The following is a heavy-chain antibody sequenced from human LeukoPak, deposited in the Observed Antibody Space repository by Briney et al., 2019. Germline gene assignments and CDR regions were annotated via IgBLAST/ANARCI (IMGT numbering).Heavy chain of an antibody. Sequence: ASVKVSCKASGYSFIDYYMHWVRQAPGQGLEWMGWINPNSGGTRYAQKFQGRVTMTRDTSISTAYMEPSRLRSDDTAVYYCARDPPGSIAARRIFDYWGQGTLVTVSS. J-gene: IGHJ4*02. CDR2: INPNSGGT. CDR1: GYSFIDYY. V-gene: IGHV1-2*02. D-gene: IGHD6-6*01. CDR3: ARDPPGSIAARRIFDY.